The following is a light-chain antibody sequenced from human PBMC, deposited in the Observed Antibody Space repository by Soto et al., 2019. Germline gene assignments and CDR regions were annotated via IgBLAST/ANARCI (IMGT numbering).Light chain of an antibody. CDR2: KAS. J-gene: IGKJ1*01. CDR1: QSISSW. CDR3: KQWYSYSGK. V-gene: IGKV1-5*03. Sequence: DIQLTQSPSTLSASVGDRVTITCQPSQSISSWLAWYQQKPGKDPKHLMYKASSVESGVASRFSSSELGTKSPSTISSLEPDDVATCYCKQWYSYSGKLGQGT.